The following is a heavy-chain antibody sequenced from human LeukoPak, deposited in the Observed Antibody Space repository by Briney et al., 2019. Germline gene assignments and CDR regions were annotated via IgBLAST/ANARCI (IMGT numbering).Heavy chain of an antibody. CDR3: ARALWFGETFPAY. D-gene: IGHD3-10*01. CDR1: GFTFSSYE. J-gene: IGHJ4*02. CDR2: ISSSSSTI. V-gene: IGHV3-48*01. Sequence: GGSLRLSCAASGFTFSSYEMNWVRQAPGKGLEWVSYISSSSSTIYYADSVKGRFTISRDNAKSSLYLQMNSLRAEDTAVYYYARALWFGETFPAYWGQGTLVTVSS.